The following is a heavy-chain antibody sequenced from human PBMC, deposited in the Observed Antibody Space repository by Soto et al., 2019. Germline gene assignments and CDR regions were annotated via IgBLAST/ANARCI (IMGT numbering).Heavy chain of an antibody. CDR3: VRQGYGPLHGLVDV. V-gene: IGHV4-59*08. J-gene: IGHJ6*02. CDR1: GGSMSGYD. D-gene: IGHD5-18*01. CDR2: VHDSWGA. Sequence: SETQSLTCPVSGGSMSGYDWSWIRLPPGKPMEWIGYVHDSWGAAYNPSLRSRVAISLDTSKSQFSLSLTSVSATDTAMYYCVRQGYGPLHGLVDVWGQGTTVTVSS.